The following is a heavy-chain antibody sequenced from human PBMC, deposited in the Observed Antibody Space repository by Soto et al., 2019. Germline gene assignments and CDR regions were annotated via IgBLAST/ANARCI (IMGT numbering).Heavy chain of an antibody. J-gene: IGHJ5*02. CDR2: IYHSGST. D-gene: IGHD2-2*01. Sequence: QVHLQESGPGLVKPSGTLSLTFAVSGGSISTSNWWSCVRQPPGKGLEWVGEIYHSGSTNYNPSLKSRVTNSADKSKNHFSLQLSSVTAADTAVYYCARDLSFCSSTSCYRWFDPWGQGTLVTVSS. CDR1: GGSISTSNW. CDR3: ARDLSFCSSTSCYRWFDP. V-gene: IGHV4-4*02.